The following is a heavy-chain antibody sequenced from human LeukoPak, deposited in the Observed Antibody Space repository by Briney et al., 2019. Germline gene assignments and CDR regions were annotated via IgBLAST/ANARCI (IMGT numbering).Heavy chain of an antibody. V-gene: IGHV3-48*03. D-gene: IGHD3-3*01. CDR1: GFTFSYYD. CDR3: AKEFDFWSGSSYFYYGMDV. J-gene: IGHJ6*02. CDR2: ISSSGSTI. Sequence: GGSLRLSCAASGFTFSYYDMNWVRQAPGKGLEWVSYISSSGSTIYYADSVKGRFTISRDNAKNSLYLQMNSLRVEDTAVFYCAKEFDFWSGSSYFYYGMDVWGQGTTVTVSS.